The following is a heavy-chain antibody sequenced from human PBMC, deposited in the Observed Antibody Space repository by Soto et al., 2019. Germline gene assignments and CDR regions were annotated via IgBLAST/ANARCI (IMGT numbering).Heavy chain of an antibody. Sequence: GGSLRLSCAASGFTFSDYYMSWIRQAPGKGLEWVSYISSSGSTIYYADSVKGRFTISRDNAKNSLYLQMNSLRAEDTAVYYCARTLGYCSSTSCYQVNYNYMDVWGKGTTVTVSS. CDR1: GFTFSDYY. CDR2: ISSSGSTI. D-gene: IGHD2-2*01. V-gene: IGHV3-11*01. J-gene: IGHJ6*03. CDR3: ARTLGYCSSTSCYQVNYNYMDV.